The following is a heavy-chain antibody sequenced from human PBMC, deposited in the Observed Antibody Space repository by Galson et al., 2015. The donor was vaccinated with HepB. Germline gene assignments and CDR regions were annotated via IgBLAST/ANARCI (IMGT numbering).Heavy chain of an antibody. CDR1: GDSVSSNSVA. CDR2: TYFRSKWYL. V-gene: IGHV6-1*01. Sequence: CAISGDSVSSNSVAWSWIRQSPSRGLEWLGTTYFRSKWYLDYSVSVKSRIIITPDTSKNHFSLQLNFVTPEDTAVYYCVRGQSRTYNIWGQGTIVTVSS. D-gene: IGHD3-16*01. CDR3: VRGQSRTYNI. J-gene: IGHJ3*02.